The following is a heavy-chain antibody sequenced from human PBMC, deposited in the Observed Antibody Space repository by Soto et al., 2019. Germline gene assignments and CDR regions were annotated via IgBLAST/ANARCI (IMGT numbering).Heavy chain of an antibody. CDR3: ARDGPKGRVMTQ. CDR1: GFTFSSYG. CDR2: IWYDGSNK. Sequence: GGSLRLSCAASGFTFSSYGMHWVRQAPGKGLEWVAVIWYDGSNKYYADPVKGRFTISRDNSKNTLYLQMNSLRAEDTAVYYCARDGPKGRVMTQWGQGTLVTVSS. V-gene: IGHV3-33*01. D-gene: IGHD2-21*02. J-gene: IGHJ4*02.